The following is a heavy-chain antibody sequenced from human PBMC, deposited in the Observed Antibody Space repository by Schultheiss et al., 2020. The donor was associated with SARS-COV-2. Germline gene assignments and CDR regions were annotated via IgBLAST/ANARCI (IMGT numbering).Heavy chain of an antibody. CDR3: ASKPRRITIFGVVFSGMDV. CDR1: GGTFSSYA. Sequence: SVKVSCKASGGTFSSYAISWVRQAPGQGLEWMGGIIPIFGTANYAQKFQGRVTITADESTSTAYMELSSLRSDDTAVYYCASKPRRITIFGVVFSGMDVWGQGTTVTVSS. J-gene: IGHJ6*02. CDR2: IIPIFGTA. D-gene: IGHD3-3*01. V-gene: IGHV1-69*13.